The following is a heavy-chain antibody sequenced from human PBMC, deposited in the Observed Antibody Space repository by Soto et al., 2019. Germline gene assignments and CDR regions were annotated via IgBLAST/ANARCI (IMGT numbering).Heavy chain of an antibody. CDR3: AKDTNKQKLGYDAFDI. Sequence: EVQLLESGGGLVQPGGSLRLSCAASGFTFSSYAMSWVRQAPGKGLEWVSAISGSGGSTYYADSVKGRFTISRDNTKNTLYLQMNSLRAEDTAVYYCAKDTNKQKLGYDAFDIWGQGTMVTVSS. CDR1: GFTFSSYA. V-gene: IGHV3-23*01. J-gene: IGHJ3*02. CDR2: ISGSGGST. D-gene: IGHD6-13*01.